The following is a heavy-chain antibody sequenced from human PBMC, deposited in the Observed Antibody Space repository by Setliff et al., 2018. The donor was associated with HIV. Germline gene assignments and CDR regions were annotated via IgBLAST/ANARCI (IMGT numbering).Heavy chain of an antibody. CDR2: INHSGNT. V-gene: IGHV4-34*01. CDR1: DVSISAYY. J-gene: IGHJ4*02. CDR3: TIPASSLAPN. Sequence: PSETLSLTCTVSDVSISAYYWSWIRQPPGKGLEWIGEINHSGNTNYNPSLKSRVIISVDTSNNQISLKLTSVTAADTAVYYCTIPASSLAPNWGRGTQVTVSS.